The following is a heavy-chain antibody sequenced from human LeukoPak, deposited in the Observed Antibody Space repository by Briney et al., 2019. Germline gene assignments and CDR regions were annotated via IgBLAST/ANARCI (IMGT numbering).Heavy chain of an antibody. CDR1: GFTFSDYY. V-gene: IGHV3-11*01. J-gene: IGHJ6*02. CDR2: ISSSGSTI. CDR3: SRALSYYYGMDV. Sequence: GGSLRLSCAASGFTFSDYYMSWIRQAPGKGLEWVSYISSSGSTIYYADSVKGRFTISRDNAKNSLYLQMNSLGAEDTAVYYCSRALSYYYGMDVWGQGTTVTVSS.